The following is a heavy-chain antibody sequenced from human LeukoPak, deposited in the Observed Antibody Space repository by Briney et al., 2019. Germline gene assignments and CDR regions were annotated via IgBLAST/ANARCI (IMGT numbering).Heavy chain of an antibody. V-gene: IGHV4-61*02. J-gene: IGHJ3*02. D-gene: IGHD5-18*01. CDR1: GGSISSGSYY. Sequence: PSETLSLTCTVSGGSISSGSYYWSWIRQPAGKGLEWIGRIYTSGSTNYNPSLKSRVTISVDTSKNQFSLKLSSVTAADTAVYYCARDSGAALVVFPPKTDAFDIWGQGTMVTVSS. CDR2: IYTSGST. CDR3: ARDSGAALVVFPPKTDAFDI.